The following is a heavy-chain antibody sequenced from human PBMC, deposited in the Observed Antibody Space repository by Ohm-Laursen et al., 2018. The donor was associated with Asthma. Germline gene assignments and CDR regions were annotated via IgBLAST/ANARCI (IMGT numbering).Heavy chain of an antibody. J-gene: IGHJ6*02. CDR1: GYTFTSYG. Sequence: GASVKVSCKASGYTFTSYGISWVRQAPGQGLEWMGWISAYNGNTNYAQKLQGRVTMTTDTSTSTAYMELRSLRSDDTAVYYCAREYCSSTSCYYYYGMDVWGQGTTVTVSS. D-gene: IGHD2-2*01. CDR2: ISAYNGNT. V-gene: IGHV1-18*01. CDR3: AREYCSSTSCYYYYGMDV.